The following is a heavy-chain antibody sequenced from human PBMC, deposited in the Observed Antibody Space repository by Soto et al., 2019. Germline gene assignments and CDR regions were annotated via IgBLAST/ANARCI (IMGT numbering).Heavy chain of an antibody. CDR1: GGSITSITNHY. CDR2: ISYSGHT. CDR3: ATQGFGTLHGLVDV. D-gene: IGHD1-7*01. Sequence: QVRLQESGPGLVKPSETLSLTCTVSGGSITSITNHYCSWIRQPPGKLLEWIGYISYSGHTSYNPSLKSRVILSVDTSKNQVSLNLASVTAADTAVYYCATQGFGTLHGLVDVWGQGTTVTVSS. J-gene: IGHJ6*02. V-gene: IGHV4-59*08.